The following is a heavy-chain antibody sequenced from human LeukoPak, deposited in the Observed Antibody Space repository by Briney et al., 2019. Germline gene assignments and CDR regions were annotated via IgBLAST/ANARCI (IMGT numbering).Heavy chain of an antibody. CDR1: GGSFIGYY. CDR2: MSTSGST. V-gene: IGHV4-4*07. J-gene: IGHJ5*02. Sequence: SETLSLTCAVYGGSFIGYYWSWIRQPAGKGLEWIGRMSTSGSTNYNPSLKSRVTMSLDTSKNQFSLKLSSVTALDTAVYYCARDTIVVVPTARVWFDPWGQGTLVTVSS. D-gene: IGHD2-2*01. CDR3: ARDTIVVVPTARVWFDP.